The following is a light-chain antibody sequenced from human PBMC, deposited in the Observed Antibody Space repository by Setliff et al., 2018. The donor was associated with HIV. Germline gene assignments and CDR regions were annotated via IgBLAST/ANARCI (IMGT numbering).Light chain of an antibody. CDR1: SSDVGGYDL. CDR3: GSYTDSRIVV. Sequence: QSALTQPASVSGSPGQSITISCNGTSSDVGGYDLVSWYQQHPGKVPKIMIYEVSNRPSGVPNRFSGSKSGNTASLTISGLQAEDEADYYCGSYTDSRIVVFGGGTKVTVL. CDR2: EVS. J-gene: IGLJ2*01. V-gene: IGLV2-14*01.